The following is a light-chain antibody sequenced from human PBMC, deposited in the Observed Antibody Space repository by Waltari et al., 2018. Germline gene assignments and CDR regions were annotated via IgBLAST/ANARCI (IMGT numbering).Light chain of an antibody. J-gene: IGKJ2*01. Sequence: ELVMTQSPGTLTVSPGESATLACRASQSVSDNLAWYQQKPGQAPRLLIYGASTRVTGIPARFSGSGSETEFTLTISSLQSEDFAVYFCQQYNNWPPAFGRGTKLEIK. V-gene: IGKV3-15*01. CDR2: GAS. CDR1: QSVSDN. CDR3: QQYNNWPPA.